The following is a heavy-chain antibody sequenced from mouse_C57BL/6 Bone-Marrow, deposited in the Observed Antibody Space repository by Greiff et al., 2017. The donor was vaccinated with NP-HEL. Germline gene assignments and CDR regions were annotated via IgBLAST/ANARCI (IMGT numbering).Heavy chain of an antibody. CDR1: GFSLTSYG. V-gene: IGHV2-2*01. Sequence: VKLMESGPGLVQPSQSLSITCTVSGFSLTSYGVHWVRQSPGKGLEWLGVIWSGGSTDYNAAFISRLSISKDNSKSQVFFKKNSLQADDTAICYCAAYYGSSPVCAMDYWGQGNSVAVSS. D-gene: IGHD1-1*01. CDR3: AAYYGSSPVCAMDY. J-gene: IGHJ4*01. CDR2: IWSGGST.